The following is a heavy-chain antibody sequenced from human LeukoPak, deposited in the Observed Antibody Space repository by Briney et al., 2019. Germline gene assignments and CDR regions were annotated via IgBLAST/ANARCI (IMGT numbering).Heavy chain of an antibody. J-gene: IGHJ4*02. CDR3: AKEGSYPFDY. Sequence: RGSLRLSCAASGFTFSSYGMHWVRQAPGKRLEWVAVIWYDGSNKYYADSVKGRFTISRDNSKNTLYLQMNSLRAEDTAVYYCAKEGSYPFDYWGQGTLVTVSS. CDR2: IWYDGSNK. V-gene: IGHV3-33*06. D-gene: IGHD5-18*01. CDR1: GFTFSSYG.